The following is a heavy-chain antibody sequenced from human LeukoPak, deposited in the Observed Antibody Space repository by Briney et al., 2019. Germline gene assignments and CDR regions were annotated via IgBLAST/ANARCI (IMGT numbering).Heavy chain of an antibody. CDR3: AKSYCSGGSCHPGVGGY. CDR2: ISGSGGST. CDR1: GFTFSSYA. D-gene: IGHD2-15*01. J-gene: IGHJ4*02. Sequence: GGSLRLSCADSGFTFSSYAMTWVRQAPGKGLEWVSAISGSGGSTYYADSVKGRFTISRDNSKNTLYLQMKSLRAEDTAVYYCAKSYCSGGSCHPGVGGYWGQGTLVTVSS. V-gene: IGHV3-23*01.